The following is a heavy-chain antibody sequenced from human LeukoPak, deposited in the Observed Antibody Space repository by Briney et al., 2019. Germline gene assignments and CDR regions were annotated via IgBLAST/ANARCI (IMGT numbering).Heavy chain of an antibody. Sequence: GGSLRLSCAAPGLRFDDHGMAWVRQAPGKGLEWVSGISWNGGSTGYADSVKGRFTISRDNAKNSLYLQVNSLRVDDTALYYCARGDSSGWYFDDWGQGTLVTVSS. V-gene: IGHV3-20*04. CDR3: ARGDSSGWYFDD. J-gene: IGHJ4*02. D-gene: IGHD6-19*01. CDR1: GLRFDDHG. CDR2: ISWNGGST.